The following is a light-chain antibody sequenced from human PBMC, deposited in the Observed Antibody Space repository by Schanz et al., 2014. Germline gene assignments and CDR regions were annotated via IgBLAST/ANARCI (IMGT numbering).Light chain of an antibody. J-gene: IGLJ3*02. CDR2: DVS. V-gene: IGLV2-11*01. CDR3: SSYTSSNTVV. Sequence: QSALTQPRSVSGSPGQSVTISCTGTNSDVGGYNYVSWYQQHPGKAPKLMIYDVSKRPSGVPDRFSGSKSGSTASLTVSGLQAEDEADYYCSSYTSSNTVVFGGGTKLTVL. CDR1: NSDVGGYNY.